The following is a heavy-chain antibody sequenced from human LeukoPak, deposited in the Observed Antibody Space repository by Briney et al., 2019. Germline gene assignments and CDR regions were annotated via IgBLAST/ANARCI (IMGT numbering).Heavy chain of an antibody. D-gene: IGHD6-13*01. CDR1: GGTFSSYA. CDR2: IIPIFGTA. V-gene: IGHV1-69*05. CDR3: ARDVSSSSWYEHYYFDY. Sequence: SVKVSCKSSGGTFSSYAISWVRQAPGQGLEWMGRIIPIFGTANYAQKFQGRVTITTDESTSTAYMELSSLRSEDTAVYYCARDVSSSSWYEHYYFDYWGQGTLVTVSS. J-gene: IGHJ4*02.